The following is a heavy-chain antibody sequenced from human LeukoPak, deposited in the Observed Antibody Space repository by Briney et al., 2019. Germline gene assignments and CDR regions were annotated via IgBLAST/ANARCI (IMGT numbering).Heavy chain of an antibody. Sequence: EGFLRLSCAASGFTFSSYGMHWVRQAPGKGLEWVAVISYDASNKYYADSVKGRFTISRDNSKNTQYLQMNSLRGEDTAVYYCAKGVGSTGSYFDYWGQGTLVTVSS. D-gene: IGHD1-26*01. CDR2: ISYDASNK. CDR1: GFTFSSYG. CDR3: AKGVGSTGSYFDY. J-gene: IGHJ4*02. V-gene: IGHV3-30*18.